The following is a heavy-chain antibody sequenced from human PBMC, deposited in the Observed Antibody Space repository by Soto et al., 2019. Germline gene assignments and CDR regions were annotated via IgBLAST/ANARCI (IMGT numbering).Heavy chain of an antibody. D-gene: IGHD4-17*01. CDR2: ISYDGSNK. CDR3: AWAQTTVSTSNSFHY. Sequence: QVQLVESGGGVVQPGRSLRLSCAASGFTFSSYAMHWVRQAPGKGLEWVAVISYDGSNKYYADSVKGRFTISRDNSKNVLYRQLNSLRPESAVVYLWAWAQTTVSTSNSFHYRGQGAPVTVST. CDR1: GFTFSSYA. V-gene: IGHV3-30-3*01. J-gene: IGHJ4*02.